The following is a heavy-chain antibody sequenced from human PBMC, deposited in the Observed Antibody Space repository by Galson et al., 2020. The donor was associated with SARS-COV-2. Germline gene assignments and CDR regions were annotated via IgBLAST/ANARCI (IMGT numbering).Heavy chain of an antibody. CDR1: AGSISSSSYY. Sequence: SETLSLTCTVSAGSISSSSYYWGWILQPPGKGLEWIGSIYYSGSTYYNPSLKSRVTISVDTSKNQFSLKLSSVTAADTAVYYCASLSYYYDSSGYLNYGMDVWGQGTTVTVSS. V-gene: IGHV4-39*07. J-gene: IGHJ6*02. CDR3: ASLSYYYDSSGYLNYGMDV. CDR2: IYYSGST. D-gene: IGHD3-22*01.